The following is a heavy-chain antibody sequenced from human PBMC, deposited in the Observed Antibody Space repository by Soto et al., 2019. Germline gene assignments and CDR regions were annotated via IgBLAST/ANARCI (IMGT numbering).Heavy chain of an antibody. CDR3: ARTYYYDTSGYSYVVANYIYX. D-gene: IGHD3-22*01. CDR1: GGSISSVGYS. J-gene: IGHJ4*02. V-gene: IGHV4-30-2*01. CDR2: IYHSGST. Sequence: SETLSLTCAVSGGSISSVGYSWSWIRQPPGKGLEGIGYIYHSGSTYCNPSLKSRVTISVDRSKNQFSLKLSSVTAADTALDYCARTYYYDTSGYSYVVANYIYXWGQGTRVTISX.